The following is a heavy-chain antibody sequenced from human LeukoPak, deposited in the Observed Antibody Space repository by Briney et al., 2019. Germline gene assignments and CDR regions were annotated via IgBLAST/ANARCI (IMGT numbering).Heavy chain of an antibody. Sequence: GGSLRLSCAASGFTFTSHSLNWVRQAPGKGLEWVSSISSSSSYIYYADSVKGRFSISRDNARNSLYLQMNSLRAEDTAVYYCARAAIAAARIYYYMDVWGKGTTVTVSS. CDR2: ISSSSSYI. J-gene: IGHJ6*03. V-gene: IGHV3-21*01. CDR3: ARAAIAAARIYYYMDV. CDR1: GFTFTSHS. D-gene: IGHD6-13*01.